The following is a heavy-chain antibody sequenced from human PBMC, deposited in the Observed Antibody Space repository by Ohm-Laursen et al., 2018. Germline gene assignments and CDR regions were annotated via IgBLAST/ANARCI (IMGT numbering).Heavy chain of an antibody. D-gene: IGHD4-23*01. CDR1: GYTFSSYG. Sequence: GSSVKVSCKASGYTFSSYGIIWVRQASGQGPEWMGWMNPNSHNTGYARKFRGRVSMTSDSSISTAYMELYSLTSEDTATYYCARAVRYQLLSDPWGQGTLVTVSS. V-gene: IGHV1-8*01. J-gene: IGHJ5*02. CDR3: ARAVRYQLLSDP. CDR2: MNPNSHNT.